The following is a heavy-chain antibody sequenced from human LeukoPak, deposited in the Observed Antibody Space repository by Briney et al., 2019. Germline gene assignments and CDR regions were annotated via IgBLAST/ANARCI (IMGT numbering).Heavy chain of an antibody. D-gene: IGHD6-19*01. Sequence: PSETLSLTCTVSGGSISSGGYYWSCIRQHPGKGLECIGYIYYSGSTYYNPSLKSRVTISVDTSKNQFSLKLSSVTAADTAVYYCARPARAGTSAFDIWGQGTMVTVSS. CDR2: IYYSGST. CDR1: GGSISSGGYY. V-gene: IGHV4-31*03. CDR3: ARPARAGTSAFDI. J-gene: IGHJ3*02.